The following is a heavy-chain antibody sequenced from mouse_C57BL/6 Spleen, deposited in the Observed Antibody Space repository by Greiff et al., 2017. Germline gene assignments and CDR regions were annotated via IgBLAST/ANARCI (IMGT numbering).Heavy chain of an antibody. CDR2: IYPGVGDT. CDR1: GYAFSSYW. J-gene: IGHJ4*01. Sequence: QVQLQQSGAELVKPGASVKISCKASGYAFSSYWLNWVKQRPGKGLEWLGQIYPGVGDTIYTGQFTGTATLTADKSSSTAYMQLSSLSSEGSAVYVCARCPFITTVGATDAMEYWGQGTSVTVSS. CDR3: ARCPFITTVGATDAMEY. D-gene: IGHD1-1*01. V-gene: IGHV1-80*01.